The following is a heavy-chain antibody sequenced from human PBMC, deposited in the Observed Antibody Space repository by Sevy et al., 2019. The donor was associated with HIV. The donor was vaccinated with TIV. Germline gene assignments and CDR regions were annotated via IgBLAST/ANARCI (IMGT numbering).Heavy chain of an antibody. CDR2: ISSSGSSI. CDR1: GFTFSSYE. Sequence: GGSLRLSCAASGFTFSSYEMNWVRQAPGKGLEWVSYISSSGSSIYYADSVKGRFTISRDNAKNSLYLQMNSLRAEDTAVYYCARDAGPYCTNGVCYDYYYYGMDVWGQGTTVTVSS. J-gene: IGHJ6*02. V-gene: IGHV3-48*03. D-gene: IGHD2-8*01. CDR3: ARDAGPYCTNGVCYDYYYYGMDV.